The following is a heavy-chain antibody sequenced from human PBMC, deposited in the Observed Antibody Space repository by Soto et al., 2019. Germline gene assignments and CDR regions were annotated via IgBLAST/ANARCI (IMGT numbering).Heavy chain of an antibody. CDR3: ARDLGKYDRHYFDN. Sequence: VQLVESGGGLVQPGGSLRLSCEASRFSLSTYWMYWVRQAPGKGLMWVSRINSDGGIINYAVSVKGRFTISRDNAKNPLYLQMNSLRTDDTAVYYCARDLGKYDRHYFDNWGQGTLVTVSS. CDR1: RFSLSTYW. CDR2: INSDGGII. J-gene: IGHJ4*02. D-gene: IGHD3-9*01. V-gene: IGHV3-74*01.